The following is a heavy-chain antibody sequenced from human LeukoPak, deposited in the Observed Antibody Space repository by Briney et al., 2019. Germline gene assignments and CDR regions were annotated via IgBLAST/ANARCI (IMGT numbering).Heavy chain of an antibody. J-gene: IGHJ5*02. D-gene: IGHD1-1*01. CDR2: IYHTGST. CDR3: ARHGSDGGLDP. CDR1: GYSINSGYY. V-gene: IGHV4-38-2*01. Sequence: SETLSLTCAVSGYSINSGYYWGWIRQPPGKGLEWIGSIYHTGSTYYNPSLKSRVTISLDTSNNQFSLKLSSVTAADTAVYYCARHGSDGGLDPWGQGTLVTVSS.